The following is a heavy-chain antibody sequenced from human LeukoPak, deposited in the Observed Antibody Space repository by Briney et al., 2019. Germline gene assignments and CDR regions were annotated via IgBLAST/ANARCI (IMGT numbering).Heavy chain of an antibody. CDR1: GYTFTGYY. V-gene: IGHV1-2*02. CDR3: ARGSHIAVAGTYLDS. CDR2: INPNSGGT. Sequence: ASVKVSCKASGYTFTGYYMHWVRQAPGQGLEWMGWINPNSGGTNYAQKFQGRVTMTRDTSISTAYMELSRLRSDDTAVYYCARGSHIAVAGTYLDSWGQGALVTVSS. J-gene: IGHJ4*02. D-gene: IGHD6-19*01.